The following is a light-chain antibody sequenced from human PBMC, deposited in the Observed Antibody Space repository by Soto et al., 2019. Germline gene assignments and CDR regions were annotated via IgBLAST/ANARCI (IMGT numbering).Light chain of an antibody. Sequence: QSVLTQPHSASGAPGQRVTISCSGSSSNIGSDYLYWYQQRPGTAPKLLIYTDNLRPSGVPDRFSGSKSGTSGSLAISGLRSEDEADYYCAAWDESLNSVVFGGGTKLTV. V-gene: IGLV1-47*02. CDR1: SSNIGSDY. CDR2: TDN. CDR3: AAWDESLNSVV. J-gene: IGLJ2*01.